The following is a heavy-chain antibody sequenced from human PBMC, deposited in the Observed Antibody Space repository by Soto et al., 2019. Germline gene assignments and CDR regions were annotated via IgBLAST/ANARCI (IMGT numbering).Heavy chain of an antibody. CDR3: ARGYCSGGSCHTADY. Sequence: SETLSLTCTVSGGSISSSSYYWGWIRQPPGKGLEWIGSIYYSGSTYYNPSLKSRVTISVDTSKNQFSLKLSSVTAADTAVYYCARGYCSGGSCHTADYWGQGTLVTVSS. J-gene: IGHJ4*02. D-gene: IGHD2-15*01. CDR1: GGSISSSSYY. CDR2: IYYSGST. V-gene: IGHV4-39*01.